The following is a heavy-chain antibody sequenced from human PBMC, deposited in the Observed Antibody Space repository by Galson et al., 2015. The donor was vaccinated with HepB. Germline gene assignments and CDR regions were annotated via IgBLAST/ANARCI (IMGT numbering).Heavy chain of an antibody. V-gene: IGHV1-3*01. CDR1: GYSFSSYT. Sequence: SVKVSCKGSGYSFSSYTLHWVRLAPGQRLEWMGWISAGNGNTKYSQKFQGRVTITRDTSASTGYMELSSLRSEDSAVYYCARGTPPGCWDQGTLVTVSS. CDR3: ARGTPPGC. CDR2: ISAGNGNT. J-gene: IGHJ4*02. D-gene: IGHD1-1*01.